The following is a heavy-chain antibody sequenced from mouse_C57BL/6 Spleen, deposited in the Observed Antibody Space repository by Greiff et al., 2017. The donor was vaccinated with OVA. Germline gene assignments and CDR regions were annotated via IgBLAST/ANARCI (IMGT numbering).Heavy chain of an antibody. CDR1: GFTFSDYG. CDR3: ARQGSPYAMDY. J-gene: IGHJ4*01. CDR2: ISNLAYSI. Sequence: DVQLQESGGGLVQPGGSLKLSCAASGFTFSDYGMAWVRQAPRKGPEWVAFISNLAYSIYYADTVTGRFTISRENAKNTLYLEMSSLRSEDTAMYYCARQGSPYAMDYWGQGTSVTVSS. V-gene: IGHV5-15*01.